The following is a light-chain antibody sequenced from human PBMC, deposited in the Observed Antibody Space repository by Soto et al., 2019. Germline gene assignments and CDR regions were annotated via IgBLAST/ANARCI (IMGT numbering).Light chain of an antibody. CDR3: QQYNNWPPYT. J-gene: IGKJ2*01. Sequence: EIVMTQSPATLSVSPGERATLSCRASQSVSSNLAWYQQKPGQAPRLLIYGASPRATGIPASFSGSRSGTEFSLTISMLQYEDFAVYYCQQYNNWPPYTFGQGTKLEIK. CDR2: GAS. V-gene: IGKV3-15*01. CDR1: QSVSSN.